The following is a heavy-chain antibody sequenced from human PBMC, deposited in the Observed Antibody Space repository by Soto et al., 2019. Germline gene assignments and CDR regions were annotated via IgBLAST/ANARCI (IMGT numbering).Heavy chain of an antibody. CDR3: AKGVWNYAIGWFDP. CDR1: GFTFSSYA. Sequence: GGSLRLSCAASGFTFSSYAISWVRQAPWKGLEWVSAISGSGGSTYYADSVKGRFTISRDNSKNTLYLQMNSLRAEDTAVYYCAKGVWNYAIGWFDPWGQRTLVTVSS. D-gene: IGHD1-7*01. J-gene: IGHJ5*02. CDR2: ISGSGGST. V-gene: IGHV3-23*01.